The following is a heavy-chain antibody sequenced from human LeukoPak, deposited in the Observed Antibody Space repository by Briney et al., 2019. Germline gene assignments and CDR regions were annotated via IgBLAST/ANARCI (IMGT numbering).Heavy chain of an antibody. CDR2: ISGNGDIT. D-gene: IGHD1-1*01. Sequence: GGSLRLSCAASGFTFSSYAMTWVRQAPGKGLEWVSDISGNGDITYYADSVKGRFTISRDNSKNTLYLQMNSLRAEDTAVYYCAKNADPQLERPLDYWGQGTLVTVSS. V-gene: IGHV3-23*01. CDR1: GFTFSSYA. J-gene: IGHJ4*02. CDR3: AKNADPQLERPLDY.